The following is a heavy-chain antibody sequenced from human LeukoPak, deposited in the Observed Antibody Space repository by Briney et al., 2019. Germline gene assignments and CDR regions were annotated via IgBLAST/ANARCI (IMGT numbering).Heavy chain of an antibody. CDR3: AREVTYYYGAGSYYPAFDI. CDR1: GDSLFSNIAA. D-gene: IGHD3-10*01. V-gene: IGHV6-1*01. CDR2: TYYRSKWYN. Sequence: QTLSVTCVISGDSLFSNIAAWNWIRQSRSRGLEWLRRTYYRSKWYNDYVVSVKGRISITPDTYQNKYCLQLTAATTEDTAVYYRAREVTYYYGAGSYYPAFDIWGQGTMVTVSS. J-gene: IGHJ3*02.